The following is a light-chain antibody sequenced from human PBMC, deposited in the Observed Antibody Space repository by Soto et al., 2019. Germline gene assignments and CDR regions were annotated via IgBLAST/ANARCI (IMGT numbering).Light chain of an antibody. CDR3: QQSNNWPPLT. CDR2: GVS. J-gene: IGKJ4*01. Sequence: ELVMTQSPATLSVSPGATATLSCRASQSVAGNLAWYQQKPGQPPRLLIYGVSTRATGVPARFSGSGSETDFSLTISSLQIEDFALYYCQQSNNWPPLTFGGGTKVDIK. V-gene: IGKV3-15*01. CDR1: QSVAGN.